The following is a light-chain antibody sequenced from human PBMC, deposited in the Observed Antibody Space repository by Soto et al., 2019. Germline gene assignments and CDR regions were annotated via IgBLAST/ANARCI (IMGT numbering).Light chain of an antibody. J-gene: IGKJ2*01. CDR2: GAS. CDR3: QQYGSSPYT. V-gene: IGKV3-20*01. Sequence: EIVLTQSPGTLSLSPGERATLSCRASQSVSSSYLAWYQQKPGQAPMLLIYGASSRATGIPDRFSGSGSGTDFTLTISRLETEDFAVYYCQQYGSSPYTFGQGTKLEIK. CDR1: QSVSSSY.